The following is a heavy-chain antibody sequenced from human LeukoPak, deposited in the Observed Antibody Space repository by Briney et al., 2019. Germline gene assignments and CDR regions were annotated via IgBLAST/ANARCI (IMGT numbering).Heavy chain of an antibody. J-gene: IGHJ3*02. Sequence: SGGFLRLSCAASGFTFDDYGMSWVRQAPGKGLEWVSGINWNGGSTGYADSVKGRFTISRDNAKNSLYLQMNSLRAEDTALYYCARTIVGATGALDIWGQGTMVIVSS. CDR3: ARTIVGATGALDI. V-gene: IGHV3-20*04. CDR2: INWNGGST. CDR1: GFTFDDYG. D-gene: IGHD1-26*01.